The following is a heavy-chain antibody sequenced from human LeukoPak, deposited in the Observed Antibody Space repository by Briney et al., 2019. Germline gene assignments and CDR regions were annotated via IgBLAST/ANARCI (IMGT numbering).Heavy chain of an antibody. D-gene: IGHD3-22*01. Sequence: GEALKISFKGSGYSFTSYWIGWVRRMPGKGLEGMGIIYPGDSDTRYSPSFQGQVTISADKSISTAYLQWSSLKASDTAMYYCARIYDSSGYGAFDIWGQGTMVTVSS. CDR3: ARIYDSSGYGAFDI. CDR2: IYPGDSDT. V-gene: IGHV5-51*01. CDR1: GYSFTSYW. J-gene: IGHJ3*02.